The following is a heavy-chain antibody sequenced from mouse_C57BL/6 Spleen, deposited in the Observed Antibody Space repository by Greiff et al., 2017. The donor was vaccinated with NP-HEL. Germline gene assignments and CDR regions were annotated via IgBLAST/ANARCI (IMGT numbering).Heavy chain of an antibody. J-gene: IGHJ4*01. V-gene: IGHV1-42*01. Sequence: EVKLQESGPELVKPGASVKISCKASGYSFTGYYMNWVKQSPEKSLEWIGEINPSTGGTTYNQKFKAKATLTVDKSSSTAYMQLKSLTSEDSAVYYCARSLLEENAMDYWGQGTSVTVSS. CDR2: INPSTGGT. CDR3: ARSLLEENAMDY. CDR1: GYSFTGYY. D-gene: IGHD2-14*01.